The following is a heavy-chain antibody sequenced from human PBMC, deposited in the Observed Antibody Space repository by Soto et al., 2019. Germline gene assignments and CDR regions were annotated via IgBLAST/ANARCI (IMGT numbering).Heavy chain of an antibody. V-gene: IGHV1-69*13. CDR1: GGTFSSYA. Sequence: SVKVSCKASGGTFSSYAISWVRQAPGQGLEWMGGIIPIFGTANYAQKFQGRVTITADESTSTAYMELSSLRSEDTAVYYCAREKIPSKLWFGENRHYYSYYGMDVWGQGTKVTVSS. CDR2: IIPIFGTA. CDR3: AREKIPSKLWFGENRHYYSYYGMDV. D-gene: IGHD3-10*01. J-gene: IGHJ6*02.